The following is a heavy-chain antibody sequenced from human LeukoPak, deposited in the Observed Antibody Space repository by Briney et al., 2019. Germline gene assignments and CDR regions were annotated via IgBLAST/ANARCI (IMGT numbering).Heavy chain of an antibody. CDR2: IKSKSDGGTT. V-gene: IGHV3-15*01. Sequence: GGSLILSCAASGFTFSNAWMSWVRQAPGKGLEWVGRIKSKSDGGTTDYSAPVKGRFTISRDDSQNTLFLLINSLKTEDTAMYYCTTDYGGDSFEYWGQGTLVTVSS. D-gene: IGHD4-23*01. J-gene: IGHJ4*02. CDR3: TTDYGGDSFEY. CDR1: GFTFSNAW.